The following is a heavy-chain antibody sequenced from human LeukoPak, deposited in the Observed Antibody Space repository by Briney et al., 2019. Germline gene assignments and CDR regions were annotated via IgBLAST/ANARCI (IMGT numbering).Heavy chain of an antibody. CDR2: SSPYDGDT. CDR1: GYTFAIYG. Sequence: ASVKVSCKASGYTFAIYGISWVRQAPGQGLEWMAWSSPYDGDTNYAQNFEGRVTMTTETSTSTAYMELRSLRSDDTAIYYCARDYCTRGGDCYKEDLFDPWGQGTLVTVSS. D-gene: IGHD2-21*02. V-gene: IGHV1-18*01. J-gene: IGHJ5*02. CDR3: ARDYCTRGGDCYKEDLFDP.